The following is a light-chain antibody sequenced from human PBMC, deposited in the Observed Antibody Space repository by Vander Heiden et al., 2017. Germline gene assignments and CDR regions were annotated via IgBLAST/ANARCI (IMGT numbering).Light chain of an antibody. Sequence: DIQMTQSPSSLSASVGDRVTITCRASQSISSYLNWYQQKPGKAPNLLIYAASSLQSGVPSRFSGSGSGTDFTLTISSLQPEDCATYYCQQSYSTPRTFGQRTKVEIK. CDR2: AAS. V-gene: IGKV1-39*01. J-gene: IGKJ1*01. CDR1: QSISSY. CDR3: QQSYSTPRT.